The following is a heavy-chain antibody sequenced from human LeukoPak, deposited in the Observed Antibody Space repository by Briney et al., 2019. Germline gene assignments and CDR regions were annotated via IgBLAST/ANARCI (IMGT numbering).Heavy chain of an antibody. CDR1: GGTFSSYA. CDR3: ARDDFWSGYYGDQDYYYGMDV. V-gene: IGHV1-69*13. Sequence: ASVKVSCKASGGTFSSYAISWVRQAPGQGLEWMGGIIPIFGTANYAQKFQGRVTITADESTSTAYMELSSLRSEDTVVYYCARDDFWSGYYGDQDYYYGMDVWGQGTTVTVSS. CDR2: IIPIFGTA. D-gene: IGHD3-3*01. J-gene: IGHJ6*02.